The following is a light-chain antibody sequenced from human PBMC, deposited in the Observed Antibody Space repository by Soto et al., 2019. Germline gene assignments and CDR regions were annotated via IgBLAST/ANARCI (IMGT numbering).Light chain of an antibody. Sequence: DIQMTQSLSSLSASVGDRVTLTCRASQSVSDYLNWYLQKPGKAPKLLIYAASTLQSGVPSRFSGSGSGTDFSLTLSSLRPEDFATYFCQQTYISPYTFGQGTKLEI. J-gene: IGKJ2*01. CDR2: AAS. V-gene: IGKV1-39*01. CDR1: QSVSDY. CDR3: QQTYISPYT.